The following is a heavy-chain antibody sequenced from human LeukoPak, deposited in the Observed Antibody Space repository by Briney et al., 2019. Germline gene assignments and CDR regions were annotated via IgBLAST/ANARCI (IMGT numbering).Heavy chain of an antibody. CDR3: AKARHHRIVVVVAATGPFDY. J-gene: IGHJ4*02. Sequence: GGSLRLSCAASGFTFSSYGMHWVRQAPGKGLEWVAVIWYDGSNKYYADSVKGRFTISRDNSKNTLYLQMNSLRAEDTAVYYCAKARHHRIVVVVAATGPFDYWGQGTLVTVSS. V-gene: IGHV3-33*06. CDR2: IWYDGSNK. CDR1: GFTFSSYG. D-gene: IGHD2-15*01.